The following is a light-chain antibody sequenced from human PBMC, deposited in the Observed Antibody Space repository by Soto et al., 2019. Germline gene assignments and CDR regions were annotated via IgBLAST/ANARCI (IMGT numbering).Light chain of an antibody. J-gene: IGLJ2*01. Sequence: QSVLTQPPSASGSPGQSVTISCTGSSSDVRGYNYVSWYQQYPGKAPKLMIYEVSKRPSGVPDRFSGSKSGNTASLTVSGLQADDEADYYCSSYAGNNNVIFGGGTKVTVL. V-gene: IGLV2-8*01. CDR3: SSYAGNNNVI. CDR2: EVS. CDR1: SSDVRGYNY.